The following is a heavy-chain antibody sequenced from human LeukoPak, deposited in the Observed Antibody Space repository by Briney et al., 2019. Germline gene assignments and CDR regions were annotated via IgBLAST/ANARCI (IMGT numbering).Heavy chain of an antibody. CDR1: GFTFSDYY. CDR2: ISSSGSTI. V-gene: IGHV3-11*01. D-gene: IGHD3-22*01. Sequence: GGSLRLSCAASGFTFSDYYMSWIRQAPGKGLEWVSYISSSGSTIYYADSVKGRFTISRDNAKNSLYLQMNSLRAEDTAVYYCARARKRITMIVVVTTDAFDIWGQGTMVTVSS. J-gene: IGHJ3*02. CDR3: ARARKRITMIVVVTTDAFDI.